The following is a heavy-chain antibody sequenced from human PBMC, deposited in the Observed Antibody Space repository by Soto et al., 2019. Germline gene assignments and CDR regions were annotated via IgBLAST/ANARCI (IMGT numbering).Heavy chain of an antibody. V-gene: IGHV4-4*02. D-gene: IGHD6-19*01. CDR3: ARRAVAGTSWFDP. CDR2: IYHSGRT. CDR1: GGSITTTNW. J-gene: IGHJ5*02. Sequence: SETLSLTCAVSGGSITTTNWWNWVRQPPGKGLEWIGEIYHSGRTNFNPSLKSRVTISIDQSKNQVSLKPSSVTAADTAVYYCARRAVAGTSWFDPWGQGTQVTVSS.